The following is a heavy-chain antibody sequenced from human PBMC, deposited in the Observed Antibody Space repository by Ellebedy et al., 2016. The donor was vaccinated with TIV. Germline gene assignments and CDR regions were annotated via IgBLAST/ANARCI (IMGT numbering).Heavy chain of an antibody. CDR1: GYTFTSYD. CDR3: ARGRAVAGTKNDY. Sequence: ASVKVSCXASGYTFTSYDINWVRQATGQGLEWMGWMNPNSGNTGYAQKFQGRVTMTRNTSISTAYMELSSLRSEDTAVYYCARGRAVAGTKNDYWGQGTLVTVSS. D-gene: IGHD6-19*01. V-gene: IGHV1-8*01. J-gene: IGHJ4*02. CDR2: MNPNSGNT.